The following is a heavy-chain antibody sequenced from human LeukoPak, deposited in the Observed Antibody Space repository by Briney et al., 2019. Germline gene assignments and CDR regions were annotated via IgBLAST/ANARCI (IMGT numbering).Heavy chain of an antibody. CDR2: INPNSGGT. J-gene: IGHJ3*02. D-gene: IGHD1-26*01. V-gene: IGHV1-2*02. CDR1: GYTFTGCY. CDR3: ARDQGGGSAFDI. Sequence: EASVKVSCRASGYTFTGCYMHWVRPAPGQGLEWMGWINPNSGGTNYAQKFQGRVTMTRERSISTAYMELSRLRSDDTAVYYCARDQGGGSAFDIWGQGTMVTVSS.